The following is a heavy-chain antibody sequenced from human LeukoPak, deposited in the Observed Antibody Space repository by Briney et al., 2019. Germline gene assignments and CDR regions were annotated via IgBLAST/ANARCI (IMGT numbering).Heavy chain of an antibody. Sequence: PGRSLRLSCAASGFTFSSYSMNWVRQAPGKGLELVSSISSSSSYIYYADSVKGRFTILRDNAKNSLYLQMNSLRAADTAAYYCARDPLYCSSTSCYRKGNFDYWGQGTLVTVSS. CDR2: ISSSSSYI. D-gene: IGHD2-2*01. CDR3: ARDPLYCSSTSCYRKGNFDY. J-gene: IGHJ4*02. CDR1: GFTFSSYS. V-gene: IGHV3-21*01.